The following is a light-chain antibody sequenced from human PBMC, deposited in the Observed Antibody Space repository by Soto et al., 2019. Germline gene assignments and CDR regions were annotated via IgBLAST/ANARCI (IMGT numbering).Light chain of an antibody. Sequence: DIVLTQSPGTLSLSPGERATLSCRASQSISSSYLAWYQQKPGQAPRLLIHGVSSRATGIPDRFSGSGSGKDFTLTISRQEPEDLAVYYWQQNVTSPYIFGQGTKLEMK. J-gene: IGKJ2*01. CDR1: QSISSSY. V-gene: IGKV3-20*01. CDR2: GVS. CDR3: QQNVTSPYI.